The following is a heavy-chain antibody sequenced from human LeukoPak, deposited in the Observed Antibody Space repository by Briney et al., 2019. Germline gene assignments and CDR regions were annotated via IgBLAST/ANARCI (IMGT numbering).Heavy chain of an antibody. Sequence: GGSLRLSCAASGFTFSSYAMNWVRQAPGKGLEWVSAISGSGGNTYYADSVKGRFTISRDNSKNTLYLQMNSLRAEDTAVFYCAKGTYYDSSAYYYASTFDYWGQGTLVTVSS. CDR3: AKGTYYDSSAYYYASTFDY. CDR1: GFTFSSYA. J-gene: IGHJ4*02. CDR2: ISGSGGNT. V-gene: IGHV3-23*01. D-gene: IGHD3-22*01.